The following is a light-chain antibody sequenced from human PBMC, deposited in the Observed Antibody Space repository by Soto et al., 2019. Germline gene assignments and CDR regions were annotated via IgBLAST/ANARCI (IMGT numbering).Light chain of an antibody. CDR2: DAS. V-gene: IGKV3-11*01. Sequence: IVLTQSPATLSLSPGERATLSCRASQSVSSYLAWYQQKPGQAPTLLIYDASNRATGIPARFSGSGSGTDFTRTIISLEPEDFAVYYCQQRSNWPPFTFGPGTKGDIK. CDR1: QSVSSY. J-gene: IGKJ3*01. CDR3: QQRSNWPPFT.